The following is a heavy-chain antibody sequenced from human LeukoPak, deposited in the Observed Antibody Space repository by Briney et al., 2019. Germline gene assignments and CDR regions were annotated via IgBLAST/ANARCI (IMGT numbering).Heavy chain of an antibody. CDR3: AREGKQWLQYYFDY. CDR1: GHSFATYG. J-gene: IGHJ4*02. V-gene: IGHV1-18*01. CDR2: ISAYSGDT. Sequence: ASVKVSCKASGHSFATYGISWVRQAPGQGLEWMGWISAYSGDTNYAQKPQGRVTMTTDTSTSTAYMELRSLRSDDTAVYYCAREGKQWLQYYFDYWGQGTLVTVSS. D-gene: IGHD6-19*01.